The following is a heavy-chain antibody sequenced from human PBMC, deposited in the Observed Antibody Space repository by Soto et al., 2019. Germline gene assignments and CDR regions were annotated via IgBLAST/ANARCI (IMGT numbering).Heavy chain of an antibody. D-gene: IGHD7-27*01. Sequence: GGSLRLSCAASGFTFSSYEMNWVRQAPGKGLELVSYISSSGSTIYYADSVKGRFTISRDNAKNSLYLQMNSLRAEDTAVYYCGATGDRDYVFDYWGQGTLVTVSS. V-gene: IGHV3-48*03. CDR1: GFTFSSYE. CDR2: ISSSGSTI. CDR3: GATGDRDYVFDY. J-gene: IGHJ4*02.